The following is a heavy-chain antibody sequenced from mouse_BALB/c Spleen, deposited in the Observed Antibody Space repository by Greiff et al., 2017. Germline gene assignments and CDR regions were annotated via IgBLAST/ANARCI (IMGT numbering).Heavy chain of an antibody. Sequence: EVKLVESGGGLVQPGGSRKLSCAASGFTFSSFGMHWVRQAPEKGLEWVAYISSGSSTIYYADTVKGRFTISRDNPKNTLFLQMTSLRSEDTAMYYCARNLDYGSSYFDYWGQGTTLTVSS. J-gene: IGHJ2*01. CDR1: GFTFSSFG. CDR3: ARNLDYGSSYFDY. CDR2: ISSGSSTI. D-gene: IGHD1-1*01. V-gene: IGHV5-17*02.